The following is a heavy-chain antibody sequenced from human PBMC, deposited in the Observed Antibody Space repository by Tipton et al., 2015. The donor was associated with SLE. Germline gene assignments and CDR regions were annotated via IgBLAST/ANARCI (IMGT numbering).Heavy chain of an antibody. Sequence: GSLRLSCAASGFTFSSYWMSWVRQAPGKGLEWVAYINRDGSEKYYGDSVKGRFTISRDNVKNSLSLQMNSLGAEDTAVYYCARVSVAPDAFDLWGHGTVVTVSS. D-gene: IGHD2-21*01. J-gene: IGHJ3*01. CDR1: GFTFSSYW. CDR2: INRDGSEK. CDR3: ARVSVAPDAFDL. V-gene: IGHV3-7*01.